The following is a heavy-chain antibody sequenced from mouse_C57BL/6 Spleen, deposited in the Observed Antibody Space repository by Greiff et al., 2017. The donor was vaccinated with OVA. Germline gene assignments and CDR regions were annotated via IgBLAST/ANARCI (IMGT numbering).Heavy chain of an antibody. CDR1: GYTFTDYY. CDR3: ASSQGDYDEVGPYAMDY. J-gene: IGHJ4*01. D-gene: IGHD2-4*01. V-gene: IGHV1-19*01. CDR2: INPYNGGT. Sequence: EVQLQQSGPVLVKPGASVKMSCKASGYTFTDYYMNWVKQSHGKSLEWIGVINPYNGGTSYNQKFKGKATLTVDKSSSTAYMELNSLTSEDSAVYYCASSQGDYDEVGPYAMDYWGQGTSVTVSS.